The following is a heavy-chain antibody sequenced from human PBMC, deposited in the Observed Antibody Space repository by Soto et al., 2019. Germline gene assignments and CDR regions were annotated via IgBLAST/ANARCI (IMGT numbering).Heavy chain of an antibody. CDR1: GGSISSYY. D-gene: IGHD6-19*01. CDR2: IYTSVST. J-gene: IGHJ4*02. V-gene: IGHV4-4*07. Sequence: SETLSLTCTVSGGSISSYYWSWIRQPAGKGLEWVGRIYTSVSTNYNPSLKSRVTMSVDTAKNPFSLKLSSVSAEDTAVYYCARTIAMAGDFDYWGQGTLVTVSS. CDR3: ARTIAMAGDFDY.